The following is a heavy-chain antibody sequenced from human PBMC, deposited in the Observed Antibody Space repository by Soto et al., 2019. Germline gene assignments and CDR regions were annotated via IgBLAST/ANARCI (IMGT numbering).Heavy chain of an antibody. Sequence: ASVKVSCKASGYTFTSYDINWVRQATGQGLEWMGWMNPNSGNTGYAQKFQGRVTMTRNTSISTAYMELSSLRSEDTAVYYCATFDRWCSSTSCYYYYYYGMDVWGQGTTVTVSS. CDR1: GYTFTSYD. J-gene: IGHJ6*01. D-gene: IGHD2-2*01. V-gene: IGHV1-8*01. CDR3: ATFDRWCSSTSCYYYYYYGMDV. CDR2: MNPNSGNT.